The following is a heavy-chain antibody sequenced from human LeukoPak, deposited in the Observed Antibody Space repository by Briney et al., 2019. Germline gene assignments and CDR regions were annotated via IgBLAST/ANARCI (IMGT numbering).Heavy chain of an antibody. CDR3: ASQMPYINY. CDR2: ISSSGSLI. J-gene: IGHJ4*02. CDR1: EFTFSDFG. D-gene: IGHD2-2*01. V-gene: IGHV3-21*01. Sequence: GGSLRLSCEASEFTFSDFGMNWVRQAPGRGLEWISRISSSGSLINYADSVKGRFTISRDNAKNSLYLQMNSLRAEDTAVYYCASQMPYINYWGQGTLVTVSS.